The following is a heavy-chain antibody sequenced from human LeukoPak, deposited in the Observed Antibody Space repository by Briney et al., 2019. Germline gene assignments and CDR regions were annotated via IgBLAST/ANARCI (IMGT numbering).Heavy chain of an antibody. V-gene: IGHV1-69*13. CDR2: IIPIFGTA. CDR1: GGTFSSYA. J-gene: IGHJ4*02. Sequence: GASVKVSCKASGGTFSSYAISWVRQAPGVVLEWRGGIIPIFGTANYAQKFQGRVTITADESTSTAYMELSSLRSEDTAVYYCARARDRYNWNDDFDYWGQGTLVTVSS. CDR3: ARARDRYNWNDDFDY. D-gene: IGHD1-20*01.